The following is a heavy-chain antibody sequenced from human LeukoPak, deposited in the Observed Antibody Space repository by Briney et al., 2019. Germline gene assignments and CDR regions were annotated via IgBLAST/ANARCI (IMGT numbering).Heavy chain of an antibody. CDR1: GFTFSSYA. CDR2: ISYDGSNK. D-gene: IGHD3-3*01. Sequence: GRSLRLSCAASGFTFSSYAMHWVRQAPGKGLEWVAVISYDGSNKYYADSVKGRFTISRDNSKNTLYLLMNSLRAEDTAVYYCARDTTARTIFGVVMSHFDYWGQGTLVTVSS. CDR3: ARDTTARTIFGVVMSHFDY. V-gene: IGHV3-30*04. J-gene: IGHJ4*02.